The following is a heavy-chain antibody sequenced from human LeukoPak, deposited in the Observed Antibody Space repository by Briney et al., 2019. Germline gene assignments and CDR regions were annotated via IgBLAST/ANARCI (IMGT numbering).Heavy chain of an antibody. CDR3: ASTNYGGNPGWFDP. CDR2: INSDGSST. CDR1: GFTFSNYW. Sequence: PGGSLRLSCAASGFTFSNYWIHWVRQAPGKGLVWVSRINSDGSSTSYADSVKGRFTISRDNSKNTLYLQMNSLRAEDTAVYYCASTNYGGNPGWFDPWGQGTLVTVSS. D-gene: IGHD4-23*01. J-gene: IGHJ5*02. V-gene: IGHV3-74*01.